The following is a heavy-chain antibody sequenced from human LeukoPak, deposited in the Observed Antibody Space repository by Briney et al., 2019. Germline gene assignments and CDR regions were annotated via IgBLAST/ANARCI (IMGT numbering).Heavy chain of an antibody. CDR1: GFTFRSYA. Sequence: PGGSLRLSCAASGFTFRSYAMHWVRQAPGMGLEWVAVISYDGSNKYYADSVKGRFTISRDNSKNTLYLQMNSLRAEDTAVYYCAKTPGYCSSTSCHIDYWGQGTLVTVSS. CDR2: ISYDGSNK. J-gene: IGHJ4*02. CDR3: AKTPGYCSSTSCHIDY. D-gene: IGHD2-2*01. V-gene: IGHV3-30*04.